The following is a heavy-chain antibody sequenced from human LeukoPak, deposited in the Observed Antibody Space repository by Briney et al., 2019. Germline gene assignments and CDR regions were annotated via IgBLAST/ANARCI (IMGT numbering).Heavy chain of an antibody. J-gene: IGHJ6*02. V-gene: IGHV3-33*08. CDR1: GFTFSSYG. D-gene: IGHD4-17*01. Sequence: GGSLRLSCAASGFTFSSYGMHWVRQAPGKGLEWVAVIWYDGSNKYYADSVKGRFTISRDNSKSTLYLQMNSLRAEDTAVYYCAGSSVTTYPYYYYYGMDVWGQGTTVTVSS. CDR3: AGSSVTTYPYYYYYGMDV. CDR2: IWYDGSNK.